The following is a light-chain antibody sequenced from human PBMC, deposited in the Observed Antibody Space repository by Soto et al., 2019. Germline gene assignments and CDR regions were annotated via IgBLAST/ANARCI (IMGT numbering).Light chain of an antibody. CDR1: QNISSSY. V-gene: IGKV3D-20*01. Sequence: ETVSKLIPAVLSPTTRERATLSCGASQNISSSYLAWYQQKPGLAPRLLIYDASTGGTGIPYRGSGNGSGTYFTLTSIKLEHYDFDVYQCQQSGWSPLTFGGGAMVDI. J-gene: IGKJ4*01. CDR3: QQSGWSPLT. CDR2: DAS.